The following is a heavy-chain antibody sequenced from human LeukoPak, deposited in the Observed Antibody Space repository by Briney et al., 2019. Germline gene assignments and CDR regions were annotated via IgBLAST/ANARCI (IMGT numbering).Heavy chain of an antibody. D-gene: IGHD3-10*01. CDR3: AKDYAYYYGSGIGGFDY. CDR2: ISGSGATT. Sequence: PGGSLRLSCAASGFTFSSYAMSWVRQAPGKGLEWVSAISGSGATTYYADSGKGRFTISRDKSNNTLYLQMNSLRAEDTAVYYCAKDYAYYYGSGIGGFDYWGQGTLVTVSS. V-gene: IGHV3-23*01. J-gene: IGHJ4*02. CDR1: GFTFSSYA.